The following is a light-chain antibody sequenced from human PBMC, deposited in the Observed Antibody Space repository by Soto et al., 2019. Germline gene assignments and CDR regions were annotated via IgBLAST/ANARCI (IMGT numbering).Light chain of an antibody. V-gene: IGKV3-11*01. CDR1: QNIRNY. CDR3: QQRGNWPLT. CDR2: DAS. Sequence: ETVLTQSPATLSLSPGERATLSCRASQNIRNYLIWYQQKPGQAPRLLIYDASSRATGIPARFSGSGSGTDFTLTISSLEPEDFAVYYCQQRGNWPLTFGGVTKVE. J-gene: IGKJ4*01.